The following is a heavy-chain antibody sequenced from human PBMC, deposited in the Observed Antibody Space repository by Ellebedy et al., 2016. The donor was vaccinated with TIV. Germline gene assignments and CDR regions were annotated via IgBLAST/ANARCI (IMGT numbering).Heavy chain of an antibody. Sequence: PGGSLRLSCTASGLTFRTYWMHWVRQAPGKGLVWVSRINSDGSSTSYADSVKGRFTISRDNSKDTLYLQVNSLRAEDTAIYYCARDPVGVGPAFDVWGQGTMVTVSS. CDR2: INSDGSST. CDR3: ARDPVGVGPAFDV. CDR1: GLTFRTYW. D-gene: IGHD4-23*01. J-gene: IGHJ3*01. V-gene: IGHV3-74*01.